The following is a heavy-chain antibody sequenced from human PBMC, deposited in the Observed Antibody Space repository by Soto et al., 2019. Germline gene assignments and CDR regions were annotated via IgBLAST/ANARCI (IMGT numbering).Heavy chain of an antibody. D-gene: IGHD3-10*01. CDR2: INHSGST. CDR3: ARRGSGSGQRDWYFDL. Sequence: SETLSLTCAVYGGSFSGYYWSWIRQPPGKGLEWIGEINHSGSTNYNPSLKSRVTISVDTSKNQFSLKLSSVTAADTAVYYCARRGSGSGQRDWYFDLWGRGTLVTVSS. V-gene: IGHV4-34*01. CDR1: GGSFSGYY. J-gene: IGHJ2*01.